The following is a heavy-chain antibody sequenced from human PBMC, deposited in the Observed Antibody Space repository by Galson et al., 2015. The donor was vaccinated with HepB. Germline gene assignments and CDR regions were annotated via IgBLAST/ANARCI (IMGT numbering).Heavy chain of an antibody. CDR1: GYTFTSYG. CDR3: ARDWDPYCSSTSCYLPGY. Sequence: SVKVSCKASGYTFTSYGISWVRQAPGQGLEWMGWISAYNGNTNYAQKLQGRVAMTTDTSTSTAYMELRSLRSDDTAVYYCARDWDPYCSSTSCYLPGYWGQGTLVTVSS. CDR2: ISAYNGNT. J-gene: IGHJ4*02. V-gene: IGHV1-18*01. D-gene: IGHD2-2*01.